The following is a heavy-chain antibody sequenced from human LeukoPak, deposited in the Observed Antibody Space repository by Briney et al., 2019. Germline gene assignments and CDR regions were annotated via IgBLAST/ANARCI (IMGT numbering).Heavy chain of an antibody. CDR3: AKNSDTYQLLLSDFDY. Sequence: PGGSLRLSCAASGFTFSSYGMHWVRQAPGKGLEWVAVISYDGSNKYYADSVKGRFTISRDNSKNTLYLQMNSLRAEDTAVYYCAKNSDTYQLLLSDFDYWGQGTLVTVSS. D-gene: IGHD2-2*01. J-gene: IGHJ4*02. V-gene: IGHV3-30*18. CDR2: ISYDGSNK. CDR1: GFTFSSYG.